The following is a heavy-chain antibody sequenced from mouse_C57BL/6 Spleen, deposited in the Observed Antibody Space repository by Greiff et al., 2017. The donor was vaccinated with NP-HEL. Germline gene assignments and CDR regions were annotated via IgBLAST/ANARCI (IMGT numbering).Heavy chain of an antibody. CDR3: ARLRYGGPDYFDY. CDR2: IYPGDGDT. V-gene: IGHV1-80*01. J-gene: IGHJ2*01. Sequence: QVQLQQSGAELVKPGASVKISCKASGYAFSSYWMNWVKQRPGKGLEWIGQIYPGDGDTNYNGKFKGKATLTADKSSSTAYMQLSSLTSEDSAVYFCARLRYGGPDYFDYWGQGTTLTVSS. CDR1: GYAFSSYW. D-gene: IGHD2-14*01.